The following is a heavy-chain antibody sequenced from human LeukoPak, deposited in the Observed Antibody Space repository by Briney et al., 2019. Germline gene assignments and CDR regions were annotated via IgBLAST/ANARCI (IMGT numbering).Heavy chain of an antibody. V-gene: IGHV4-34*01. CDR3: ARGLQRAAAGRGLLS. D-gene: IGHD6-13*01. CDR1: GGSFSGYY. J-gene: IGHJ4*02. CDR2: INHSGST. Sequence: SETLSLTCAVYGGSFSGYYWSWIRQPPGKGLEWIGEINHSGSTNYNPSLKSRVTISVDTSKNQFSLKLSSVTAADTAVYYCARGLQRAAAGRGLLSWGQGTLVTVSS.